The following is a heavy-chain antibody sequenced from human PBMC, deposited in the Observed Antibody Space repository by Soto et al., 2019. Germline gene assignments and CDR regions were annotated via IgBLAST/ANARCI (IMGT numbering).Heavy chain of an antibody. CDR2: IIPIFGTA. D-gene: IGHD5-12*01. J-gene: IGHJ4*02. Sequence: QVQLMQSGAEVKKPGSSVKVSCKASGGTFSSSAISWVRQAPGQGLEWMGGIIPIFGTANYAQKFQGRVTITADESTSTAYMELSSLRSEDTAVYYCAGLLRGYSGTGDYWGQGTLVTVSS. V-gene: IGHV1-69*12. CDR1: GGTFSSSA. CDR3: AGLLRGYSGTGDY.